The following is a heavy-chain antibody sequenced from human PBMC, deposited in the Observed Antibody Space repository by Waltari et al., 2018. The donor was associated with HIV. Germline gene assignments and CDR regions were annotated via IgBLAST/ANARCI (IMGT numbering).Heavy chain of an antibody. J-gene: IGHJ4*02. CDR3: ARHDPSITGTHLDY. V-gene: IGHV4-39*01. Sequence: QLQLQESGPGLVKPSETLSLTCTVSGGSISSRSYYWGWIRQPPGKGLEWIGSIYYSGRTYYSPALKRRVTISVDTSKNQFSLKLSSVTAADTAVYYCARHDPSITGTHLDYWGQGTLVTVSS. CDR1: GGSISSRSYY. D-gene: IGHD1-20*01. CDR2: IYYSGRT.